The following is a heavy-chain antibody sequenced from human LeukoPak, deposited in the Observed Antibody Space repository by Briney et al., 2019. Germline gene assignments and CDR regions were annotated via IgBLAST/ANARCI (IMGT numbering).Heavy chain of an antibody. Sequence: PGGSLRLSCAVSGFTTSSHGMHWVRQAPGKGPEWVAMIAYHGNSEYYGDSVKGRFTISRDNSKNTLYLQLNSLRAEDTAVYHCAKDWGSGGWYNYFDPWGQGTLVTVSS. J-gene: IGHJ5*02. CDR3: AKDWGSGGWYNYFDP. CDR2: IAYHGNSE. V-gene: IGHV3-30*18. D-gene: IGHD6-19*01. CDR1: GFTTSSHG.